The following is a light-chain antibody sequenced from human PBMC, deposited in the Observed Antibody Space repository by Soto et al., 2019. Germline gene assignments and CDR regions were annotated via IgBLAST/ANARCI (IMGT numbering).Light chain of an antibody. Sequence: EIVMTQSPGTLSVSPGERATLSCRASQSVSSNLAWYQHKPGQAPRLLIYGASTRATGISARFSGSGSGTEFTLTISSLQSEDFAVYFCQQYNNWPPTFGQGTKVEIK. J-gene: IGKJ1*01. CDR3: QQYNNWPPT. CDR2: GAS. CDR1: QSVSSN. V-gene: IGKV3-15*01.